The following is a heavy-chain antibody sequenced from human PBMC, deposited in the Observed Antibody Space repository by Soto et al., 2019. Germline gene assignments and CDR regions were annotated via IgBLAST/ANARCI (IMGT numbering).Heavy chain of an antibody. J-gene: IGHJ4*02. CDR3: ARDYPRITMVRGREFDY. D-gene: IGHD3-10*01. V-gene: IGHV1-18*01. CDR1: GYTFTSYG. CDR2: ISAYNGNT. Sequence: GASVKVSCKASGYTFTSYGISWVRQAPGQGLEWMGWISAYNGNTNYAQKLQGRVTMTTDTSTSTAYMELRSLRSDDTAVYYCARDYPRITMVRGREFDYWGQGTLVTVSS.